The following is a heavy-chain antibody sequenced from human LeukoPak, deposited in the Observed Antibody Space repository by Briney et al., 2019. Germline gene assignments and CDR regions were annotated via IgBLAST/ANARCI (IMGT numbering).Heavy chain of an antibody. J-gene: IGHJ4*02. V-gene: IGHV1-2*04. CDR2: INPNSGGT. CDR1: GYTFTGYY. Sequence: ASVKVSCKASGYTFTGYYMHWVRQAPGQGLEWMGWINPNSGGTNYAQKFQGWVTMTRDTSTSTAYMELSRLRSDDTAVYYCAIHSSGWYGPLDYWGQGTLVTVSS. CDR3: AIHSSGWYGPLDY. D-gene: IGHD6-19*01.